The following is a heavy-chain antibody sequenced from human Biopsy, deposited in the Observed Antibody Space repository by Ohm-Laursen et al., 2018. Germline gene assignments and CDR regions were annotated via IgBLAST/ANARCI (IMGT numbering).Heavy chain of an antibody. Sequence: SSVKVSCKASGGTFSNYAISWVRQAPGQGLEWMGGIITFFRTVNYAQNFQGRLTITADEFTDTAYMELRSLRSEDTAVYYCAPQTPRDPDILTGAYHYDMAVWGQGTTVTVSS. J-gene: IGHJ6*02. CDR2: IITFFRTV. CDR1: GGTFSNYA. CDR3: APQTPRDPDILTGAYHYDMAV. D-gene: IGHD3-9*01. V-gene: IGHV1-69*01.